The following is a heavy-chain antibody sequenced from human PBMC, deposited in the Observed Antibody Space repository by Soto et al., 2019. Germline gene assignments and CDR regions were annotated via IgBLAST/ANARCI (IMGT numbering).Heavy chain of an antibody. CDR2: ISTGDGNT. J-gene: IGHJ4*02. CDR3: ASSPLHNQSLSLAYYGGGCSH. Sequence: QVQLVQSGAEVKEPGASVKVSCKASGYTFTTHAMHWVRQAPGQGLEWMGWISTGDGNTGYSPKLRGRVTMTMDTPATTVYVELRSLTSEDTAVYYCASSPLHNQSLSLAYYGGGCSHWGQVTLGSVSS. V-gene: IGHV1-3*04. D-gene: IGHD3-16*01. CDR1: GYTFTTHA.